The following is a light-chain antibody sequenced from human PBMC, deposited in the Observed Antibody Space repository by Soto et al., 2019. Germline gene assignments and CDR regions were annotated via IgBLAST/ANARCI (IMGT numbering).Light chain of an antibody. V-gene: IGKV3-20*01. Sequence: EIVLTQSPGTLSLSPGERATLSCRASQSVSSRFLAWYQQTPGQATRLRMYGASSRATGITDRFSGTGSGTGFTLTISRLEPDDFAVYYCQQYGTSLYTFGLGTKLEIK. CDR3: QQYGTSLYT. CDR1: QSVSSRF. J-gene: IGKJ2*01. CDR2: GAS.